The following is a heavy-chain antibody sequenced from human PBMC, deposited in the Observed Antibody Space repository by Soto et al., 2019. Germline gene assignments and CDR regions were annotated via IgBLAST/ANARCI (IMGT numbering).Heavy chain of an antibody. CDR2: ISSSSSYI. D-gene: IGHD6-13*01. Sequence: GGSLRLSCAASGFTFSSYSMNWVRQAPGKGLEWVSSISSSSSYIYYADSVKGRFTISRDNAKNSLYLQMNSLRAEDTAVYYCARDLDRGYSSDAFDIWGQGTMVTVSS. J-gene: IGHJ3*02. V-gene: IGHV3-21*01. CDR3: ARDLDRGYSSDAFDI. CDR1: GFTFSSYS.